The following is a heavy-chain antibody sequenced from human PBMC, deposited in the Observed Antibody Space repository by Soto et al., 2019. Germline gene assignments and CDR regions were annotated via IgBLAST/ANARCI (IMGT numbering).Heavy chain of an antibody. CDR2: IKFDGSEK. D-gene: IGHD2-2*01. V-gene: IGHV3-7*03. J-gene: IGHJ4*02. Sequence: PGGSLRLSCAASGFTFSDYWMSWVRQAPGKGPEWVANIKFDGSEKQYVDSVKGRFSISRDNSRNSLFLQMNSLRAGDTAVYYCVKDGGYCSSTTCYSPRNHYFDSWGQGTLATVSS. CDR1: GFTFSDYW. CDR3: VKDGGYCSSTTCYSPRNHYFDS.